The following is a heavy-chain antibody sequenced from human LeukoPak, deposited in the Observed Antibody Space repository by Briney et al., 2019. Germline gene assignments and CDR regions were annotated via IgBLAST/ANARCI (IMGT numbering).Heavy chain of an antibody. V-gene: IGHV3-9*01. Sequence: GRSLRLSCAASGFTFDAYAMHWVRQAPGKGLEWVSGINWNSGRIGCAASVKGRFIISRDNAKNSLYLQMNSLRAEDTAFYFCTKEVSGGIDYWGQGTLVTVSS. CDR3: TKEVSGGIDY. J-gene: IGHJ4*02. CDR2: INWNSGRI. CDR1: GFTFDAYA. D-gene: IGHD3-10*01.